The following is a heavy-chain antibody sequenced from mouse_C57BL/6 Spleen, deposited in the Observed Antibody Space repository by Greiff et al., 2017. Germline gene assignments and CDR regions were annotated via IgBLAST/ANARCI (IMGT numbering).Heavy chain of an antibody. CDR2: INPNNGGT. J-gene: IGHJ1*03. Sequence: EVQLQQSGPELVKPGASVKIPCKASGYTFTDYNMDWVKQSHGKSLEWIGDINPNNGGTNYNQKFKGKATLTVDKSSSTAYMELRSLTSEDTAVYYCARGGAYGNYVWYFDVWGTGTTVTVSS. D-gene: IGHD2-1*01. CDR1: GYTFTDYN. CDR3: ARGGAYGNYVWYFDV. V-gene: IGHV1-18*01.